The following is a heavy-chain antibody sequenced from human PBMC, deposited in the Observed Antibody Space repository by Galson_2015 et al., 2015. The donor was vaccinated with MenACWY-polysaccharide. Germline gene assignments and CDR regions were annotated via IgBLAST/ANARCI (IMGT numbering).Heavy chain of an antibody. J-gene: IGHJ4*02. CDR2: IKRDGSAA. CDR1: GFTFSSYW. Sequence: SVRLSCEASGFTFSSYWMHWVRQAPGKGLEWVSRIKRDGSAANYADSVKGGLTISRDNTKNTLYLQMSRLRAEDTAVYYCGRGFMKEVDYWGQGTLVTVSS. V-gene: IGHV3-74*01. CDR3: GRGFMKEVDY.